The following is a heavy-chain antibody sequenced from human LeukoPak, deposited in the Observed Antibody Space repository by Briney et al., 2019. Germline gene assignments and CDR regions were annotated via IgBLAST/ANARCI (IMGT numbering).Heavy chain of an antibody. V-gene: IGHV3-53*01. CDR3: ASGGYNYGRYYFDY. CDR2: IYSGGST. CDR1: GFTVSTNY. D-gene: IGHD5-18*01. J-gene: IGHJ4*02. Sequence: GGSLRLSCAASGFTVSTNYMSWVRQAPGKGLEWVSVIYSGGSTYYADSVKGRFTISRDNAKNSLHLQMNSLRAEDTAVYYCASGGYNYGRYYFDYWGQGILVTVSS.